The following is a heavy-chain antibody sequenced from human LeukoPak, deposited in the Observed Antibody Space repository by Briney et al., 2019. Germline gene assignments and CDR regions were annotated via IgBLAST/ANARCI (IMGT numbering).Heavy chain of an antibody. Sequence: QAGGSLRLSCTASGFPFIEYSMNWVRQVPGKGLEWISYIGIDSGNTKYADSVRGRFTISADKAKNSLYLQMNSLRVEDTAVYYCARDHNYAFDNWGQGTPVSVAS. D-gene: IGHD1-1*01. CDR3: ARDHNYAFDN. CDR2: IGIDSGNT. J-gene: IGHJ4*02. V-gene: IGHV3-48*01. CDR1: GFPFIEYS.